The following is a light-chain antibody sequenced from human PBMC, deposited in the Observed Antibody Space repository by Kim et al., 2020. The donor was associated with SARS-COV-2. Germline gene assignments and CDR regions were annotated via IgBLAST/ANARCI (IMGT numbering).Light chain of an antibody. CDR2: GKN. CDR1: SLRSYY. J-gene: IGLJ1*01. CDR3: NSRDSSNAV. V-gene: IGLV3-19*01. Sequence: SSELTQDPAVSVALGQTVRITCQGDSLRSYYASWYQQKPGQAPVLVIYGKNNRPSGIPDRFSGSSSGNTASLTITGAQAEDEADYYCNSRDSSNAVFGTGTKVTVL.